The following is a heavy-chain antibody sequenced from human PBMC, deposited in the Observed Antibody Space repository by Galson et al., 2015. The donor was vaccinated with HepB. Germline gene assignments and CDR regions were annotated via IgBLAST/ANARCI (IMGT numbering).Heavy chain of an antibody. J-gene: IGHJ3*02. CDR3: AKDLHTGDSSGWHDAFDI. V-gene: IGHV3-43*01. D-gene: IGHD6-19*01. Sequence: SLRLSCAASGFTFDDYTMHWVRQAPGKGLEWVSLISWDGGSTYYADSVKGRFTISRDNSKNSLYLQMNSLRTEDTALYYCAKDLHTGDSSGWHDAFDIWGQGTMVTVSS. CDR2: ISWDGGST. CDR1: GFTFDDYT.